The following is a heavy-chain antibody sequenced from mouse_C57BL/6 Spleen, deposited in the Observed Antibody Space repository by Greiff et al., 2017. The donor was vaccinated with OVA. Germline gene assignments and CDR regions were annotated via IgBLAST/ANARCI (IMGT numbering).Heavy chain of an antibody. J-gene: IGHJ4*01. V-gene: IGHV5-4*03. D-gene: IGHD1-1*01. CDR2: ISDGGSYT. CDR3: ARRYYGSSYDAMDY. CDR1: GFTFSSYA. Sequence: EVKLVESGGGLVKPGGSLKLSCAASGFTFSSYAMSWVRQTPEKRLEWVATISDGGSYTYYPDNVKGRFTISRDNAKNNLYLQMSHLKSEDTAMYYCARRYYGSSYDAMDYWGQGTSVTVSS.